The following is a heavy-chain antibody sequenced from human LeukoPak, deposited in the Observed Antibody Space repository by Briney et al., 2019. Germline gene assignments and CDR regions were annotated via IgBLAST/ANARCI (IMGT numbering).Heavy chain of an antibody. D-gene: IGHD3-10*01. CDR3: ARDGSGGNFDY. CDR2: INSDGSST. Sequence: GGSLRLSCAASGLTFSSYWMHWVRQAPGKGLVWVSRINSDGSSTIYADYVKGRFTISRDNAKNTLYLQMDSLRAEDTAVYYCARDGSGGNFDYWGQGTLVTVSS. CDR1: GLTFSSYW. V-gene: IGHV3-74*01. J-gene: IGHJ4*02.